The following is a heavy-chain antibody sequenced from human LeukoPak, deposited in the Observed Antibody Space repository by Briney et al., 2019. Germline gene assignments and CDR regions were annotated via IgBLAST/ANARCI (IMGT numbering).Heavy chain of an antibody. CDR1: GYTFTYYY. Sequence: ASVKVSCKASGYTFTYYYMHWVRQAPGQGLEWMGIINPSSGSTSYAQKFQGRVTITADESTSTAYMELSSLRSEDTAVYYCARDKGNYYDSSGYYGAFDIWGQGTMVTVSS. CDR2: INPSSGST. CDR3: ARDKGNYYDSSGYYGAFDI. J-gene: IGHJ3*02. V-gene: IGHV1-46*01. D-gene: IGHD3-22*01.